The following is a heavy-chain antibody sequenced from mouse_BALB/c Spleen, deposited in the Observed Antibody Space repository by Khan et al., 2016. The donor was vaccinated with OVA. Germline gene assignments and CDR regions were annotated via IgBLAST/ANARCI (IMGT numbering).Heavy chain of an antibody. CDR1: GFTFSDYY. J-gene: IGHJ3*01. CDR3: TRGYYGDPFAY. D-gene: IGHD2-13*01. CDR2: ISDGGTSL. Sequence: EVELVESGGGLVKPGGSLKLSCAASGFTFSDYYMYWVRQTPEKRLEWVATISDGGTSLYYPDNVKGRFTISRDNAKNNLYLQMSSLKSEDTAMYYCTRGYYGDPFAYWGQGTLVTVSA. V-gene: IGHV5-4*02.